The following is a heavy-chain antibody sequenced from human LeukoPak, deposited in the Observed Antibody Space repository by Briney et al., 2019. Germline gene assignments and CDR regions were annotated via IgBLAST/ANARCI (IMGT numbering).Heavy chain of an antibody. CDR2: ISYDGSNK. D-gene: IGHD6-19*01. V-gene: IGHV3-30-3*01. J-gene: IGHJ4*02. Sequence: GGSLRLSCAASGFTFSSYAMHWVRQAPGKGLEWVAVISYDGSNKYYADPVKGRFTISRDNSKNTLYLQTNSLRAEDTAVYYCASYSSGWQNDYWGQGTLVTVSS. CDR3: ASYSSGWQNDY. CDR1: GFTFSSYA.